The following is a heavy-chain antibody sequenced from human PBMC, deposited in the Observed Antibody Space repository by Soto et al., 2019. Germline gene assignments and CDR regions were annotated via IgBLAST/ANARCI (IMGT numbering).Heavy chain of an antibody. CDR3: ARQNVGYCSGGSCETYGMDV. CDR1: GYSFTSYW. Sequence: PGEPLKISCKGSGYSFTSYWIGWVRQMPGKGLEWMGIIYPGDSDTRYSPSFQGQVTISADKSISTAYLQWSSLKASDTAMYYCARQNVGYCSGGSCETYGMDVWGQGTTVTVSS. CDR2: IYPGDSDT. D-gene: IGHD2-15*01. J-gene: IGHJ6*02. V-gene: IGHV5-51*01.